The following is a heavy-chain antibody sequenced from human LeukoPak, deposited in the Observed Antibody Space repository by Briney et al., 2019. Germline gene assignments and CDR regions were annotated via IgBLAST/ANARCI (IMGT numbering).Heavy chain of an antibody. V-gene: IGHV3-33*01. D-gene: IGHD3-10*01. J-gene: IGHJ4*02. Sequence: GGSLRLSCEASGFTFSTYGMHWVRQAPGKGLEWVAVIWYDGSNKNYADSVKGRFTISRDNSKNTLYLQMNSLRAEDTAVYYCARRASMGSGSYYDAGDYFDYWGQGTLVTVSS. CDR3: ARRASMGSGSYYDAGDYFDY. CDR2: IWYDGSNK. CDR1: GFTFSTYG.